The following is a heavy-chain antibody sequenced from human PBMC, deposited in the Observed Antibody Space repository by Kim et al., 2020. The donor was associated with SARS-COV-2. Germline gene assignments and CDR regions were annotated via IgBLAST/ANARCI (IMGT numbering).Heavy chain of an antibody. CDR1: GGSISSSGHY. D-gene: IGHD3-22*01. V-gene: IGHV4-39*07. CDR2: LYYSGTT. Sequence: SETLSLTCNVSGGSISSSGHYWGWIRQPPGKGLEWIGSLYYSGTTYYNPSLKSRVTLSLDTSDNQFSLKLTSVTAADTAVYYCARGAPDSSGYYSNFDYWGQGILVTVSS. J-gene: IGHJ4*02. CDR3: ARGAPDSSGYYSNFDY.